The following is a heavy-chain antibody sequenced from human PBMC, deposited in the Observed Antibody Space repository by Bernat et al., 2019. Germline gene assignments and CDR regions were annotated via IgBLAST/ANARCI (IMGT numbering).Heavy chain of an antibody. CDR1: GGTFSSYA. Sequence: QVQLVQSGAEVKKPGSSVKVSCKASGGTFSSYAISWVRQAPGQGLEWMGGIILGSGETKYSQNFQGRVTFTRNTSAYIGYMELSSLKSEDTAVYFCARDEDVWGQGTTVTVSS. CDR3: ARDEDV. CDR2: IILGSGET. V-gene: IGHV1-69*06. J-gene: IGHJ6*02.